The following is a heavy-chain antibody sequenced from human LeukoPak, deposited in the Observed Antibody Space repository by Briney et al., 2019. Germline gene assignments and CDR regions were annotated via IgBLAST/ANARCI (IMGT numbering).Heavy chain of an antibody. CDR1: GGSISSYC. Sequence: SETLSLTCTVSGGSISSYCWSWIRQPPGKGLEWIGYIYYSGSTNYNPSLKSRVTISVDTSKNQFSLKLSSVTAADTAVYYCARSTSHLVLRGWFDPWGQGTLVTVSS. CDR2: IYYSGST. D-gene: IGHD3-3*01. CDR3: ARSTSHLVLRGWFDP. V-gene: IGHV4-59*01. J-gene: IGHJ5*02.